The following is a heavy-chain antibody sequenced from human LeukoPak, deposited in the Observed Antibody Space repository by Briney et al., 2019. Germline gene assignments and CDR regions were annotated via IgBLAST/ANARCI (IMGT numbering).Heavy chain of an antibody. Sequence: GGSLRLSCAASGFTFSDYYMSWIRQALGKGLEWVSYISSSGSTIYYADSVKGRFTISRDNAKNSLYLQMNSLRAEDTAVYYCARDATRLYGDYGDAFDIWGQGTMVTVSS. CDR1: GFTFSDYY. CDR3: ARDATRLYGDYGDAFDI. J-gene: IGHJ3*02. CDR2: ISSSGSTI. V-gene: IGHV3-11*01. D-gene: IGHD4-17*01.